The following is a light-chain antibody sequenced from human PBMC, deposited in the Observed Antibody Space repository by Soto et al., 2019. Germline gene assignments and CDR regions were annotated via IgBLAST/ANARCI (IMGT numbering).Light chain of an antibody. CDR3: QQRSNWIT. Sequence: EIVLTQSPATLSLSPGERATLSCRASQSVSTYLGWYQQKPGQAPRLLIYDASNRATGISARFSGSGSGTDFTLTISSLEPEDFAVYYCQQRSNWITFGQGTRLEIK. V-gene: IGKV3-11*01. CDR2: DAS. J-gene: IGKJ5*01. CDR1: QSVSTY.